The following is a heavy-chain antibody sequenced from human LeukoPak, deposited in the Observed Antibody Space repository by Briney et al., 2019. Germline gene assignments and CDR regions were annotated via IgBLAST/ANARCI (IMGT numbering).Heavy chain of an antibody. CDR1: GFTVSSNY. CDR2: IYSGGST. Sequence: GGSLRLSCAASGFTVSSNYMSWVRQAPGKGLEWVSVIYSGGSTYYADSVKGRFTISRDNSMNTLYLQMNSLRAEDTAVYYCARSLVPYYDFWSGYYLSWFDPWGQGTLVTVSS. CDR3: ARSLVPYYDFWSGYYLSWFDP. D-gene: IGHD3-3*01. V-gene: IGHV3-66*01. J-gene: IGHJ5*02.